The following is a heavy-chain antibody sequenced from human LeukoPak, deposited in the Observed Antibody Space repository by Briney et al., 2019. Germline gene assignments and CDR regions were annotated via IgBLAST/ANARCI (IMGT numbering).Heavy chain of an antibody. V-gene: IGHV3-48*02. CDR1: GFTFSSFG. D-gene: IGHD3-10*01. Sequence: GGSLRLSCAASGFTFSSFGMNWVRQAPGKGLEWVSYISDSSSITYYADSVKGRFTISRDNAKSSLSLQLNSLRDEDTAVYFCAKVIRGGYGMDVWGQGTTVTVSS. CDR3: AKVIRGGYGMDV. CDR2: ISDSSSIT. J-gene: IGHJ6*02.